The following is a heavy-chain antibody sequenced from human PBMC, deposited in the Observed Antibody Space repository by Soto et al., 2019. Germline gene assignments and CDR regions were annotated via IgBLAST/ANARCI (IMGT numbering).Heavy chain of an antibody. CDR3: ATEQIGTIIVVVTSGFDL. CDR2: IIPIFGTA. V-gene: IGHV1-69*12. D-gene: IGHD3-22*01. J-gene: IGHJ2*01. CDR1: GGTFSSYA. Sequence: QVQLVQSGAEVKKPGSSVKVSCKASGGTFSSYAISWVRQSPGQGLEWMGGIIPIFGTANYAQKFQGRVTITADESTSTAYMDLICLRSEDTDVYYCATEQIGTIIVVVTSGFDLWGRGTLVTVSS.